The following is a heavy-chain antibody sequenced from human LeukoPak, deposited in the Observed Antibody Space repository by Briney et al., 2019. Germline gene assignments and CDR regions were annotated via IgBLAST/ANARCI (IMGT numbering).Heavy chain of an antibody. CDR1: GFTFSAYG. CDR2: LIPMFRTP. J-gene: IGHJ4*02. CDR3: ARDSTGTTWQLDY. Sequence: GASVKVSCKGSGFTFSAYGITWVRQAPGQGLEWMGGLIPMFRTPNYAQKFLGRITITTDESTSTAYMGLTSLGADDTAVYYCARDSTGTTWQLDYWGQGTLVTVSS. V-gene: IGHV1-69*05. D-gene: IGHD1-1*01.